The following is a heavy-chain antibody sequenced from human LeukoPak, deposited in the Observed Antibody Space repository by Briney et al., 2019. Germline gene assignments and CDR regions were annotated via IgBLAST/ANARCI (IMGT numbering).Heavy chain of an antibody. V-gene: IGHV1-69*05. CDR1: GGTFSSYA. J-gene: IGHJ6*03. CDR2: IIPIFGTA. CDR3: ARVGLPSYYMDV. D-gene: IGHD1-7*01. Sequence: SVKVSCKASGGTFSSYAISWVRQAPGQGLEWMGGIIPIFGTANYAQKFQGGVTITTDESTSTAYMELSSLRSEDTAVYYCARVGLPSYYMDVWGKGTTVTVSS.